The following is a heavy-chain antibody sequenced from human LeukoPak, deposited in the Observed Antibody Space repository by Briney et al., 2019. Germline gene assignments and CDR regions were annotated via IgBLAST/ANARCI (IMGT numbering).Heavy chain of an antibody. J-gene: IGHJ4*02. CDR1: GFTFSSNA. D-gene: IGHD3-22*01. CDR2: IGSDSRA. CDR3: AKSSGYYPVCVY. Sequence: GGSLRLSCAASGFTFSSNAMSWVRQAPGKGLEWVSGIGSDSRAHYADSVEGRFTISRDNSKNMLYLQMNNLRAEDTAVYYCAKSSGYYPVCVYWGQGTLVTVSS. V-gene: IGHV3-23*01.